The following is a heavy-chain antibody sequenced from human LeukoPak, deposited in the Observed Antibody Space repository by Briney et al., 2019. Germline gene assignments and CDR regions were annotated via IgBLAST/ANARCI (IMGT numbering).Heavy chain of an antibody. J-gene: IGHJ5*02. Sequence: SETLSLTCTFSGGSISSSSYYWGWIRQPPGKGLEWIGSIYYSGSTYYNPSLKSRVTISVDTSKNQFSLKLSSVTAADTAMYYCARSRPYCSGGSCSPFDPWGQGTLVTVSS. V-gene: IGHV4-39*01. CDR1: GGSISSSSYY. CDR2: IYYSGST. D-gene: IGHD2-15*01. CDR3: ARSRPYCSGGSCSPFDP.